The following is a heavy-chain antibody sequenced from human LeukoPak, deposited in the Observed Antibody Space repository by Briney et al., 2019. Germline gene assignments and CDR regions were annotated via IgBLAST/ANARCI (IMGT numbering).Heavy chain of an antibody. D-gene: IGHD5-24*01. CDR3: ARGIGDGYNLDGYYFDY. Sequence: ASVKVSCKASGGTFSSYAISWVRQAPGQGLEWMGGIIPIFGTANYAQTSQGRVTITADESTSTAYMKLSSLRSEATAVYYCARGIGDGYNLDGYYFDYWGQGTLVTVSS. J-gene: IGHJ4*02. V-gene: IGHV1-69*13. CDR2: IIPIFGTA. CDR1: GGTFSSYA.